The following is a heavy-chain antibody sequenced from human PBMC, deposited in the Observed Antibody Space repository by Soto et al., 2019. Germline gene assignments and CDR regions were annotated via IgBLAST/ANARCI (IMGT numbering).Heavy chain of an antibody. CDR3: ARAAPSRRSGYYYAADY. CDR1: GGTFSSYA. D-gene: IGHD3-22*01. J-gene: IGHJ4*02. CDR2: IIPIFGTA. Sequence: ASVKVSCKASGGTFSSYAISWVRQAPGQGLEWMGGIIPIFGTANYAQKFQGRVTITADESTSTAYMELSSLRSEDTAVYYCARAAPSRRSGYYYAADYWGQGTLVTVSS. V-gene: IGHV1-69*13.